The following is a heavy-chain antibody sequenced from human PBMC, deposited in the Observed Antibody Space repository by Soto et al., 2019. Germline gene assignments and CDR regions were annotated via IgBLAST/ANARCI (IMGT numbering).Heavy chain of an antibody. CDR2: ITTYNGNT. CDR3: ARALTGYGMDV. V-gene: IGHV1-18*01. J-gene: IGHJ6*02. Sequence: QVQLVQSGVEVREPGASVKVSCKAVRYIFTNYGVSWVRQAPGQGLEWMGWITTYNGNTEYAQKFQGRATMTTDASTTTELGSLRSDDTAIYYCARALTGYGMDVWGQGTTVTVSS. CDR1: RYIFTNYG.